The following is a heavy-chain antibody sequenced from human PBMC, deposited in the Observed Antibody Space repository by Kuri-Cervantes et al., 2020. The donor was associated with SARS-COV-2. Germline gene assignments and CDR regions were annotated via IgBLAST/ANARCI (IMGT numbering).Heavy chain of an antibody. V-gene: IGHV5-51*01. CDR3: ARQSRGATATVTTGYYYYGVDV. CDR2: IYTGDCDT. J-gene: IGHJ6*02. CDR1: GFSFTTYW. Sequence: GESLKISCKGSGFSFTTYWIGWVRQTPGKGLEWMGIIYTGDCDTRYSPSFQGQVTISAVKSISTAYLQWSSLKASDTAMYYCARQSRGATATVTTGYYYYGVDVWGQGTTVTVSS. D-gene: IGHD4-17*01.